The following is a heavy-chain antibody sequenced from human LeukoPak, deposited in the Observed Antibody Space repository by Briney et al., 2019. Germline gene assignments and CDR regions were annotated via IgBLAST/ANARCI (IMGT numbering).Heavy chain of an antibody. V-gene: IGHV3-33*01. CDR3: ARRVSDPLKVDY. CDR1: GFTLKTYG. D-gene: IGHD3-22*01. Sequence: GGSLRLSCVASGFTLKTYGMHWVRQVPGKGLEWVAVIWYDGGNIYYADSVKGRFIISRDNSKNTLYLQMNSLRAEDTAVYYCARRVSDPLKVDYWGQGTLVTVSS. CDR2: IWYDGGNI. J-gene: IGHJ4*02.